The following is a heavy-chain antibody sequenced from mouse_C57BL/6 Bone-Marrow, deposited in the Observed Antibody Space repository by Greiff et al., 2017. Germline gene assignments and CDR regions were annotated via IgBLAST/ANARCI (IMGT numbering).Heavy chain of an antibody. CDR3: AREGDDYDKAWFAY. J-gene: IGHJ3*01. Sequence: VQLQQSGPELVKPGASVKISCKASGYTFTDYYMNWVKQSHGKSLEWIGDINPNNGGTSYNQKFKGKATLTVDKSSSTAYMELRSLTSEDSAVYYCAREGDDYDKAWFAYWGQGTLVTVSA. CDR2: INPNNGGT. V-gene: IGHV1-26*01. CDR1: GYTFTDYY. D-gene: IGHD2-4*01.